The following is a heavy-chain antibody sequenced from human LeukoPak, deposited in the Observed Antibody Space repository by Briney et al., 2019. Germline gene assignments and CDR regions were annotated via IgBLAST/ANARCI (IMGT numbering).Heavy chain of an antibody. V-gene: IGHV3-48*04. CDR1: GFTFSSYG. CDR3: AELGITMIGGV. CDR2: VSSSGSTI. J-gene: IGHJ6*04. Sequence: PGGSLRLSCAASGFTFSSYGMSWVRQAPGKGLEWVSYVSSSGSTIYYADSVKGRFTISRDNAKNSLYLQMNSLRAEDTAVYYCAELGITMIGGVWGKGTTVTISS. D-gene: IGHD3-10*02.